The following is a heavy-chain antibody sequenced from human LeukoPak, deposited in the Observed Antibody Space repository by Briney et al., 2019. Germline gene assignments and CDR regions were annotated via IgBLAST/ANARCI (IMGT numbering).Heavy chain of an antibody. CDR2: IYYSGST. V-gene: IGHV4-39*01. D-gene: IGHD3-3*01. J-gene: IGHJ5*02. CDR1: GGSISSSSYY. Sequence: SETLSLTCTVSGGSISSSSYYWGWIRQPPGKGLEWIGSIYYSGSTYYNPSLKSRVTISVDTSKNQFSLKLTSVTAADTAVYYCARHDFWSGYSTNNWFDPWGQGTLVTVSS. CDR3: ARHDFWSGYSTNNWFDP.